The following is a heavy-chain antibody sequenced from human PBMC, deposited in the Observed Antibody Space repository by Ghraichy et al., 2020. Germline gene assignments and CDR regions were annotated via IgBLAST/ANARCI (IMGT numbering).Heavy chain of an antibody. V-gene: IGHV3-23*01. CDR3: AKIRGLEQQLPTGWFDP. CDR1: GFTFSSYA. D-gene: IGHD6-13*01. J-gene: IGHJ5*02. CDR2: ISGSGGST. Sequence: GSLRLSCAASGFTFSSYAMSWVRQAPGKGLEWVSAISGSGGSTYYADSVKGRFTISRDNSKNTLYLQMNSLRAEDTAVYYCAKIRGLEQQLPTGWFDPWGQGTLVTVSS.